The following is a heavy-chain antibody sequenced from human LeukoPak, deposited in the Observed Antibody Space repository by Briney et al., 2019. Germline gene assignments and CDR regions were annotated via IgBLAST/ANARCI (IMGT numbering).Heavy chain of an antibody. CDR3: ARGTMYYDILTGYSFNHDAFDI. CDR1: GGSISSSGYY. J-gene: IGHJ3*02. CDR2: IYNSGST. V-gene: IGHV4-61*08. Sequence: SETLSLTCTVSGGSISSSGYYWGWIRQPPGKGLEWIGYIYNSGSTNYNPSLKSRVTISVDTSKNQFSLKLSSVTAADTAVYYCARGTMYYDILTGYSFNHDAFDIWGQGTMVTVSS. D-gene: IGHD3-9*01.